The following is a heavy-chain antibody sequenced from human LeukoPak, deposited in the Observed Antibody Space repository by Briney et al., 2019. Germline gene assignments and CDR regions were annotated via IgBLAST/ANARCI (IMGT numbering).Heavy chain of an antibody. CDR3: AKEAGITTFPGYVDY. D-gene: IGHD1-26*01. Sequence: GGSLRLFCTASGLSHSHYAMRGLREAPGEALEWVSSISVCGPYTFNADSVKGRLTISTDNSKNSVYLQMDSLRAEDSALYYCAKEAGITTFPGYVDYWGQGTLVTVSS. V-gene: IGHV3-23*01. CDR1: GLSHSHYA. J-gene: IGHJ4*02. CDR2: ISVCGPYT.